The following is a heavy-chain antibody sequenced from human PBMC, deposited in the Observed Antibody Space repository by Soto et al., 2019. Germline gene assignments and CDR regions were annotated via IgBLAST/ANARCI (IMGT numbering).Heavy chain of an antibody. D-gene: IGHD2-2*01. CDR2: IKRKTDGGTT. J-gene: IGHJ4*02. CDR3: AIYCSSTSCPFDY. CDR1: GFTFSNAL. V-gene: IGHV3-15*07. Sequence: GGSLRLSCAASGFTFSNALINWVRQAPGKGLEWVGRIKRKTDGGTTDFAAPVKGRFAISRDDSKNMVYLQMNSLKTEDTAVYYCAIYCSSTSCPFDYWGQGTLVTVSS.